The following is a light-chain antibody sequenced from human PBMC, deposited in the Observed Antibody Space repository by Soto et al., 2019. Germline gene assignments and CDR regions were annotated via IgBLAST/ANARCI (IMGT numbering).Light chain of an antibody. Sequence: DIVLTQSPGTLSLSPGERATLSCRASQSVSSSYLAWYQQKPGQAPRLLIYGASIRATGIPDMFSGSGSGTDFTLTISRLEPEDFAVYYCQQYGSSALTFGGGTKVEIK. CDR1: QSVSSSY. CDR2: GAS. CDR3: QQYGSSALT. J-gene: IGKJ4*01. V-gene: IGKV3-20*01.